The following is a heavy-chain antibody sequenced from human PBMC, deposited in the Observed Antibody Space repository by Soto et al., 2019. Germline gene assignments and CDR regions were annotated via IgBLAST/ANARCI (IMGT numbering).Heavy chain of an antibody. J-gene: IGHJ5*02. D-gene: IGHD3-3*01. Sequence: GGSLRLSCAASGFTFSSYSMNWVRQAPGKGLEWVSYISSSSSTIYYADSVKGRFTISRDNAKNSLYLQMNSLRAEDTAVYYCARLTDYDFWSGYFSRFDPWGQGTLVTVSS. CDR3: ARLTDYDFWSGYFSRFDP. V-gene: IGHV3-48*01. CDR1: GFTFSSYS. CDR2: ISSSSSTI.